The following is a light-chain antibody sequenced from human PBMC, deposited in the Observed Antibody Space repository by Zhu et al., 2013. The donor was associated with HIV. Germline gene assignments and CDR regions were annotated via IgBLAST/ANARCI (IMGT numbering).Light chain of an antibody. V-gene: IGKV3-15*01. CDR3: QQYNSWPLT. CDR1: QSVSSSY. J-gene: IGKJ4*01. Sequence: EIVLTQSPGTLSLSPGERATLSCRASQSVSSSYLAWYQQKPGQAPRLLIYGASTRATGIPARFSGSGSGTEFTLTISSPQSEDFAIYYCQQYNSWPLTFGGGTKVEI. CDR2: GAS.